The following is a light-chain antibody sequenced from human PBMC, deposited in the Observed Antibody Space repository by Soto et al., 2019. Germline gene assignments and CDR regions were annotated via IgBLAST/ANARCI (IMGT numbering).Light chain of an antibody. CDR3: QQSYSTPFT. J-gene: IGKJ3*01. CDR1: QSISSY. CDR2: AAS. V-gene: IGKV1-39*01. Sequence: DIQMTQSPSSLSASVGDRVTITCRASQSISSYLNWYQQKPGKAPKLLIYAASSLQSGVPSRFSVSGSGTDFTLTISSLQAEDFATDYCQQSYSTPFTFGPGTKVDIK.